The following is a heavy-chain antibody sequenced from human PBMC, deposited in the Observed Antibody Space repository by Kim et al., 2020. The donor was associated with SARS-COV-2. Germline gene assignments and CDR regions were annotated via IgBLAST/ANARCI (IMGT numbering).Heavy chain of an antibody. CDR1: GFTFSSYS. J-gene: IGHJ3*02. V-gene: IGHV3-48*02. Sequence: GGSLRLSCAASGFTFSSYSMNWVRQAPGKGLEWVSYISSSSSTIYYADSVKGRFTISRDNAKNSLYLQMNSLRDEDTAVYYCAGSHYYDSSGYYDDAFDIWGQGTMVTVSS. CDR2: ISSSSSTI. D-gene: IGHD3-22*01. CDR3: AGSHYYDSSGYYDDAFDI.